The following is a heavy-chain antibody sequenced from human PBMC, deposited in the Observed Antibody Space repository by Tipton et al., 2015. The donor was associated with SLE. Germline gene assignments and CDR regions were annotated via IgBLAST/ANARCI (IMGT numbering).Heavy chain of an antibody. J-gene: IGHJ4*02. Sequence: GSLRLSCAASGFTFSDYSMSWIRQAPGKGLEWVSYITNSGQTTYYADSVKGRFTISRDNAKNSLYLQMNSLRAEDTAVYYCARESSLVVVAATPFDYWGQGTLVTVSS. V-gene: IGHV3-11*04. CDR2: ITNSGQTT. CDR3: ARESSLVVVAATPFDY. CDR1: GFTFSDYS. D-gene: IGHD2-15*01.